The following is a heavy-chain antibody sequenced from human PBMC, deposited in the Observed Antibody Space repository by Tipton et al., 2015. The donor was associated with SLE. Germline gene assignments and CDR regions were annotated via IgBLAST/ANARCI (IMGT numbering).Heavy chain of an antibody. CDR2: IYYSGST. D-gene: IGHD6-13*01. Sequence: TLSLTCTVSGGSISSSSYYWGWIRQPPGKGLEWIGYIYYSGSTNYNPSLKSRVTISVDTSKNQFSLKLSSVTAADTAVYYCARQSQLVRDFDYWGQGTLVTVSS. V-gene: IGHV4-61*05. CDR1: GGSISSSSYY. CDR3: ARQSQLVRDFDY. J-gene: IGHJ4*02.